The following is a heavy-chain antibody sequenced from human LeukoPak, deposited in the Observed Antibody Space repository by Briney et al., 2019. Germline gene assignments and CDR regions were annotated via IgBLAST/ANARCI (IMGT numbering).Heavy chain of an antibody. CDR1: RGTFSKYA. J-gene: IGHJ5*02. CDR3: LGREALRGSDRAFDP. D-gene: IGHD6-25*01. Sequence: AVQVSFQSSRGTFSKYALSWVRPAPGEGRGWLGGIIPIFDTEKYTQNFQGRVTTTTKEATTTTFMALISRGSEDTAGSYCLGREALRGSDRAFDPWGQGTLVTVTS. CDR2: IIPIFDTE. V-gene: IGHV1-69*05.